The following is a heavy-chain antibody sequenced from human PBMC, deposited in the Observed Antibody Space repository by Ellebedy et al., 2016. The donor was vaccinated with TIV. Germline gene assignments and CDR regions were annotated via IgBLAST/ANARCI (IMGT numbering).Heavy chain of an antibody. J-gene: IGHJ4*02. V-gene: IGHV3-74*01. D-gene: IGHD6-19*01. CDR2: INSDGSST. CDR3: ARLVRSGWYLY. CDR1: GFTFSSYW. Sequence: GESLKISCAASGFTFSSYWMHWVRQAPGKGLVWVSRINSDGSSTSYADSVKGRFTISRDNAKNTLYLQMNSLRAEDTAVYYCARLVRSGWYLYWGQGTLVTVSS.